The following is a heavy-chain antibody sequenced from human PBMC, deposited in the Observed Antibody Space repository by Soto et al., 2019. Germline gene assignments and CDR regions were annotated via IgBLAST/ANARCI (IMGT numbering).Heavy chain of an antibody. V-gene: IGHV4-34*01. J-gene: IGHJ6*02. CDR3: ARCQYHGSAGFYTIRYFYGVDV. Sequence: SETLSLTCSLSGGSFSNYYWPWIRPPPGAGLEWIGEVNDSGSTSYSPALKSRVTISVDSSKNQFSLILTSITAADRAVYFCARCQYHGSAGFYTIRYFYGVDVWGQGTTVTVSS. CDR1: GGSFSNYY. D-gene: IGHD3-22*01. CDR2: VNDSGST.